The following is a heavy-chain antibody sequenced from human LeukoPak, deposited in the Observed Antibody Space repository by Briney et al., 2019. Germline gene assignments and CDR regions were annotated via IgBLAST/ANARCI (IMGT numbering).Heavy chain of an antibody. J-gene: IGHJ4*02. CDR3: ARGGLRFLEWLLLD. CDR1: GFTVSSNY. Sequence: GGSLRLSCAASGFTVSSNYMSWVRQAPGKGLEWVSVIYSGGSTYYADSVKGRLTISRDNSKNTLYLQMNSLRAEDTAVYYCARGGLRFLEWLLLDWGQGTLVTVSS. D-gene: IGHD3-3*01. V-gene: IGHV3-53*01. CDR2: IYSGGST.